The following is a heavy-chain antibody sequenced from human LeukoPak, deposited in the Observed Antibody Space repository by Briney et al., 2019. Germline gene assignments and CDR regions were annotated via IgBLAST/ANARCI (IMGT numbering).Heavy chain of an antibody. Sequence: GGSLRLSCAASGYTFSHYSVNWVRQAPGKGLEWVSSISSSSDYIYYADSVKGRFTISRDNTKSSLYLQMNSLRAEDTAVYYCVSGNDPDSTWENYRLDAFDIWGQGTTVIVSS. J-gene: IGHJ3*02. V-gene: IGHV3-21*01. CDR1: GYTFSHYS. CDR2: ISSSSDYI. D-gene: IGHD3-16*02. CDR3: VSGNDPDSTWENYRLDAFDI.